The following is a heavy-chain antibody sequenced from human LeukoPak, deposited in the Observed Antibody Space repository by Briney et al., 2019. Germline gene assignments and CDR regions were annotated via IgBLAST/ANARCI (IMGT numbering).Heavy chain of an antibody. J-gene: IGHJ5*02. D-gene: IGHD3-10*01. Sequence: PSETLSLTCGVSGGSFSGFFWTWIRQSPGRGLEWIGEINRRGTTYYNPSLEGRLAISLDTSRNQFFLNLTSVTAADTAVYFCARGGTTNFSRSGTHPWGQGTLVTVSS. V-gene: IGHV4-34*01. CDR2: INRRGTT. CDR3: ARGGTTNFSRSGTHP. CDR1: GGSFSGFF.